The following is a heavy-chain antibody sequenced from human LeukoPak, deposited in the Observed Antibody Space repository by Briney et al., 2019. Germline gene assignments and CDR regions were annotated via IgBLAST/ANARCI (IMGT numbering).Heavy chain of an antibody. Sequence: PGGSLRLSCAASGFTFSGYEMNWVRQAPGKGPEWVAVIWYDGSKKYYADSVKGRFTISRDNSKNTLYLQMNSLRVEDTAVYYYARVANITTFGMDVWGQGTTATVSS. CDR1: GFTFSGYE. CDR2: IWYDGSKK. J-gene: IGHJ6*02. CDR3: ARVANITTFGMDV. V-gene: IGHV3-33*08. D-gene: IGHD3-9*01.